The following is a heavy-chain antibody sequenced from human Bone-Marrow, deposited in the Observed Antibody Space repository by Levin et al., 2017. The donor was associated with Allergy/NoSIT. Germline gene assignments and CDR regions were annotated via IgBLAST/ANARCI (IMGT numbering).Heavy chain of an antibody. CDR2: ISAYNGNT. Sequence: ASVKVSCKASGYTFTSYGISWVRQAPGQGLEWMGWISAYNGNTNYAQKLQGRVTMTTDTSTSTAYMELRSLRSDDTAVYYCARAGYCTNGVCLNWFDPWGQGTLVTVSS. D-gene: IGHD2-8*01. V-gene: IGHV1-18*01. J-gene: IGHJ5*02. CDR1: GYTFTSYG. CDR3: ARAGYCTNGVCLNWFDP.